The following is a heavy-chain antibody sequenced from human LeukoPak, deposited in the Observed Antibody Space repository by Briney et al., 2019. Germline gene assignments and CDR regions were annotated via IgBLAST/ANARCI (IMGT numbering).Heavy chain of an antibody. V-gene: IGHV3-48*01. D-gene: IGHD4-23*01. J-gene: IGHJ4*02. CDR3: ARDNYGGTDDY. CDR1: GFTFSSYS. Sequence: PGGSLRLSCAASGFTFSSYSMNWVRQAPGKGLEWVSYISSSSSTIYYADSVKGRFTISRDNAKNSLYLQMNSLRAEDTAVYYCARDNYGGTDDYWGQGTLVTVSS. CDR2: ISSSSSTI.